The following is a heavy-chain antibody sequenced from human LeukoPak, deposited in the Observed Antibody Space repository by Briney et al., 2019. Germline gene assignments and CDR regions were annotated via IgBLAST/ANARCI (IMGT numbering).Heavy chain of an antibody. CDR3: ARARYYYDSSGYYYPTNLDY. Sequence: ASVKVSCKASGYTFSGYYIHWVRQAPGQGLEWMGWINPNSGGTNYAQKFQGRVTMTRDTSTSTVYMELSSLRSEDTAVYYCARARYYYDSSGYYYPTNLDYWGQGTLVTVSS. J-gene: IGHJ4*02. D-gene: IGHD3-22*01. CDR1: GYTFSGYY. V-gene: IGHV1-2*02. CDR2: INPNSGGT.